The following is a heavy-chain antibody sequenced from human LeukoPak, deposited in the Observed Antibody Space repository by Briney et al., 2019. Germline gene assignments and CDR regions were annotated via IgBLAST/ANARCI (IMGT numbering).Heavy chain of an antibody. CDR3: ARGGVVPAARLRHFDY. CDR1: GGSISSYY. J-gene: IGHJ4*02. CDR2: IYTSGST. Sequence: PSETLSLTCTVSGGSISSYYWSWIRQPAGKGLEWIGRIYTSGSTNYNPSLKSRVTMSVDTSKNQFSLKLSSVTAADTAVYYCARGGVVPAARLRHFDYWGQGTLVTVSS. V-gene: IGHV4-4*07. D-gene: IGHD2-2*01.